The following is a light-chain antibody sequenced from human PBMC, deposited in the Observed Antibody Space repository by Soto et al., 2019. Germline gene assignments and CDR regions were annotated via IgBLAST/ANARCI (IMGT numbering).Light chain of an antibody. V-gene: IGKV1-9*01. CDR1: QGISSY. CDR2: AVS. CDR3: PKLNSYRLA. J-gene: IGKJ4*01. Sequence: DIQLTQSPSFLSASVGDRVTITCRASQGISSYFAWYQQKPGKAPKLLIYAVSTLQSGVPSRFSGSASGTECSLTVSSLQPEDFATYYCPKLNSYRLACGGGTKVELK.